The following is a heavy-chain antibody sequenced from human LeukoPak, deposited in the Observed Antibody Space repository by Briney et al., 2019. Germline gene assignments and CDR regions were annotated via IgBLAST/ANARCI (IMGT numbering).Heavy chain of an antibody. V-gene: IGHV1-69*04. D-gene: IGHD3-3*01. CDR2: IIPILGIA. Sequence: ASVKVSCKASGGTFSSYAISWVRQAPGQGLEWMGRIIPILGIANYAQKFQGRVTITADKSTSTAYMELSSLRSEDTAVYYCARDLGGTIFYFQHWGQGTLVTVSS. J-gene: IGHJ1*01. CDR3: ARDLGGTIFYFQH. CDR1: GGTFSSYA.